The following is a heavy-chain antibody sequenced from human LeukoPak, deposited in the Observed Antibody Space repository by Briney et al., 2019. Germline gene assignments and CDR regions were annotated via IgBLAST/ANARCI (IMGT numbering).Heavy chain of an antibody. J-gene: IGHJ4*02. CDR1: GFTFNNYA. CDR3: AKQLGYCSDGSCYFPY. CDR2: ISNNGGYT. V-gene: IGHV3-23*01. Sequence: GGSLRLSCAASGFTFNNYAMHWVRQAPGKGLEWVSAISNNGGYTYYADSVQGRFTISRDNSKSTLCLQMNSLRAEDTAVYYCAKQLGYCSDGSCYFPYWGQGTLVTVSS. D-gene: IGHD2-15*01.